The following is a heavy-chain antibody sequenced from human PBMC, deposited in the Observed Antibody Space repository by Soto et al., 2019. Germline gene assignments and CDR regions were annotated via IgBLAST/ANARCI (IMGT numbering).Heavy chain of an antibody. CDR3: ARAAPGFRYSSSWSFDY. CDR1: GFTVSSNY. CDR2: IYSGGST. D-gene: IGHD6-13*01. J-gene: IGHJ4*02. V-gene: IGHV3-53*01. Sequence: PGGSLRLSCAASGFTVSSNYMSWVRQAPGKGLEWVSVIYSGGSTYYADSVKGRFTISRDNSKNTLYLQMNSLRAEDTAVYYCARAAPGFRYSSSWSFDYWGQGTLVTVSS.